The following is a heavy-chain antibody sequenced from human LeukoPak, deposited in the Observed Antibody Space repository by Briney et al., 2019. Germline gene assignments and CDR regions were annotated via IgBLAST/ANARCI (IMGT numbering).Heavy chain of an antibody. CDR2: IYYSGST. D-gene: IGHD4-17*01. J-gene: IGHJ5*02. CDR3: ARHGNLMTTVTTFWFDP. CDR1: GGSISSYY. V-gene: IGHV4-59*08. Sequence: PSETLSLTCTVSGGSISSYYWSWIRQPPGKGLEWIGYIYYSGSTNYNPSLKSRVTISVDTSKNQFSLKLSSVTAADTAVYYCARHGNLMTTVTTFWFDPWGQGTLVTVSS.